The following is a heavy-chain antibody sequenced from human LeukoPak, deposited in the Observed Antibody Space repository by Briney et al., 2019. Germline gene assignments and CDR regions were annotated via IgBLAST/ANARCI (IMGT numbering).Heavy chain of an antibody. CDR1: GFTLSGYS. CDR2: ITSSSSAI. J-gene: IGHJ4*02. D-gene: IGHD1-26*01. V-gene: IGHV3-48*01. CDR3: ARVRGSYHFDY. Sequence: GGALRPSCSASGFTLSGYSMKWVRPAPGEGVGWVSYITSSSSAIYYADSVKGRFTISRDNAKNSLYLQMNSLRAEDTAVYYCARVRGSYHFDYWGQGTLVTVSS.